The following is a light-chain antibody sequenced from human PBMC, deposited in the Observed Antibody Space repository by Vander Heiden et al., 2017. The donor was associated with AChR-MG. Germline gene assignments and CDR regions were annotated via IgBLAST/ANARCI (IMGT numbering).Light chain of an antibody. CDR3: QSYDSSLSGL. CDR1: SSNIGAGYD. Sequence: QSVLTQPPPVSGAPGQRLTISCTGGSSNIGAGYDVHWYQQLPGTAPKLLIYDNSNRPSGVPDRFSGSKSGTSAYLTITGLQAEDEADYYCQSYDSSLSGLFGGGTKLTVL. J-gene: IGLJ3*02. CDR2: DNS. V-gene: IGLV1-40*01.